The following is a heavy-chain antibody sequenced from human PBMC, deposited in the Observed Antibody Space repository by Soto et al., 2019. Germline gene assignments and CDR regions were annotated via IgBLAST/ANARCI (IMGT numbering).Heavy chain of an antibody. V-gene: IGHV3-9*01. J-gene: IGHJ6*02. CDR1: GFAFEDHA. Sequence: LRLSSEASGFAFEDHAMHWVRQVPGKGLEWVSSISWNSGKIGYAGSVKGRFTISRDNAKNFVYLQMNSLSTEDTALYYCAKDKSNEELSVYYYNGLDVWGQGTTVTVSS. CDR3: AKDKSNEELSVYYYNGLDV. CDR2: ISWNSGKI. D-gene: IGHD1-7*01.